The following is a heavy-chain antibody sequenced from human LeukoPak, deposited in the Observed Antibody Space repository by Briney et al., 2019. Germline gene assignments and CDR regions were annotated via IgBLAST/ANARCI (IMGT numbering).Heavy chain of an antibody. Sequence: PSETLSLTCTVSGYSISGGYYWGWIRQPPGKGLEWIGSIYHSGSTYYNPSLKSRVTISVDTSKNQFSLKLSSVTAADMAVYYCARGDYDFWSGYYYRMYYFDYWGQGTLVTVSS. D-gene: IGHD3-3*01. CDR3: ARGDYDFWSGYYYRMYYFDY. J-gene: IGHJ4*02. CDR2: IYHSGST. CDR1: GYSISGGYY. V-gene: IGHV4-38-2*02.